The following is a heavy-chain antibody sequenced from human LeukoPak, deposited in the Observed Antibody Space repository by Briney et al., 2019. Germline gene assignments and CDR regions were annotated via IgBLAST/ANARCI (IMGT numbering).Heavy chain of an antibody. Sequence: GGSLRLSCAASGFTFSHFWMSWVRQAPGKGLEWVAYMKKTGSETYYVDSVKGRFTITRDNTRSSLFLQMYSLRAEDTAVYYCARDRAHYDFWSGFLWGQGTLVTVSS. J-gene: IGHJ4*02. CDR2: MKKTGSET. CDR3: ARDRAHYDFWSGFL. CDR1: GFTFSHFW. D-gene: IGHD3-3*01. V-gene: IGHV3-7*01.